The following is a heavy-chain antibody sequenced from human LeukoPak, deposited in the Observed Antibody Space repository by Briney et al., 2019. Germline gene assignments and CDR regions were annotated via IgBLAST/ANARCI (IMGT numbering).Heavy chain of an antibody. CDR2: ISSSGSTI. D-gene: IGHD1-26*01. V-gene: IGHV3-11*01. Sequence: GGSLRLSCAASGFSFSDYYMSWIRQAPGKGLEWVSYISSSGSTIYYADSVKGRFTISRDNAKNSLYLQMNSLRAEDTAVYYCARSSSGGTYDRYFDYWGQGTLVTVSS. J-gene: IGHJ4*02. CDR1: GFSFSDYY. CDR3: ARSSSGGTYDRYFDY.